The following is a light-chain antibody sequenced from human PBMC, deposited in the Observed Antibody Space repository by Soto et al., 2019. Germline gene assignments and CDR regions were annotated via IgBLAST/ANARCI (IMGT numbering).Light chain of an antibody. CDR1: QGISTY. J-gene: IGKJ4*01. CDR3: LQLNSYPLT. Sequence: DIPLTQSPSFLSASVGDRVAITCRASQGISTYLAWYQQKPGIAPNLLISAASTLQSGVPSRFSGSGSGTEFTLTISSLQPEDFATYYCLQLNSYPLTFGGGTKVEI. CDR2: AAS. V-gene: IGKV1-9*01.